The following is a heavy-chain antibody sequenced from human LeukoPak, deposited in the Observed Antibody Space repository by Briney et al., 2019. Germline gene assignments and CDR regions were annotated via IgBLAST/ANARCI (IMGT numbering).Heavy chain of an antibody. CDR1: GFTFSSYW. CDR2: VSPDATVT. D-gene: IGHD6-13*01. J-gene: IGHJ5*01. V-gene: IGHV3-74*01. CDR3: ARVGHGSSWFDS. Sequence: GGSLRLSCAASGFTFSSYWMHWVPHAPGKGLVCGSRVSPDATVTTYTDSVRGRFTISRDNSKNMLYLEMNSLRIEDTSLYFCARVGHGSSWFDSWGQGTLITVSS.